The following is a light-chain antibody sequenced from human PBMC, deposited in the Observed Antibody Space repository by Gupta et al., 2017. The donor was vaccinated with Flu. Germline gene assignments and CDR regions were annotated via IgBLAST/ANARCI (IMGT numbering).Light chain of an antibody. V-gene: IGLV3-19*01. CDR3: NSRDSSGNHSLWV. J-gene: IGLJ3*02. CDR1: SLRSYY. Sequence: SSELTQDPAVSVALGQTVRITCQGDSLRSYYASWYQQKPGQAPVLVIYGKNNRPSGIPDRFSGSSSGNTASLTITGAQAEDEADYYCNSRDSSGNHSLWVFGGGTKLTVL. CDR2: GKN.